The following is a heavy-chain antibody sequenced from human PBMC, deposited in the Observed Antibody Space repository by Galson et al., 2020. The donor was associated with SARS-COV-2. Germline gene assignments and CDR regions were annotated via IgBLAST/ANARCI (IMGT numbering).Heavy chain of an antibody. Sequence: GESLKISCAASGFTFSDYNMNWVRQAPGRGLEWVSYISSSSSTIYYADSVKGRFTISRDNAKNSLYLQMNSLRAEDTAVYYCARDSSGWYVLGRGMDVWGQGTTVTVSS. CDR3: ARDSSGWYVLGRGMDV. J-gene: IGHJ6*02. CDR2: ISSSSSTI. CDR1: GFTFSDYN. D-gene: IGHD6-19*01. V-gene: IGHV3-48*01.